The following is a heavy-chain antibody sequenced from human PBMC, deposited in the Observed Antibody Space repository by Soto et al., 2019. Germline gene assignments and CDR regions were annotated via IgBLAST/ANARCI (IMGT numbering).Heavy chain of an antibody. CDR2: IYYSGST. J-gene: IGHJ4*02. Sequence: SETLSVTCTVSGGSISRYYWSWIRQPPGKGLEWIGYIYYSGSTNYSPSLKSRVTISVDTSKNQFSLKMSSVTAADTAVYYCARLATRYYFDYWGQGTLVTVSS. CDR3: ARLATRYYFDY. CDR1: GGSISRYY. V-gene: IGHV4-59*01. D-gene: IGHD1-1*01.